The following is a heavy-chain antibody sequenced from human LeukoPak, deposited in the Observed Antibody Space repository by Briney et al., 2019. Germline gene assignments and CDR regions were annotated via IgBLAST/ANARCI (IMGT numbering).Heavy chain of an antibody. Sequence: SVKVSCTASGGTFSSYAISWVRQAPGQGLEWMGRIIPIFGTANYAQKFQGRVTITTDESTSTAYMELSSLRSEDTAVYYCARDSFGNGDYGPFDYWGQGTLVTVSS. CDR1: GGTFSSYA. D-gene: IGHD4-17*01. CDR2: IIPIFGTA. CDR3: ARDSFGNGDYGPFDY. J-gene: IGHJ4*02. V-gene: IGHV1-69*05.